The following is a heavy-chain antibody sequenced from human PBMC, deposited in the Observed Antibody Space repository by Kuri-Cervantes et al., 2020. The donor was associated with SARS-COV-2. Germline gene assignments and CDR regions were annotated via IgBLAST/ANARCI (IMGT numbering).Heavy chain of an antibody. CDR2: ISYGGSNK. J-gene: IGHJ4*02. CDR1: GFTFSSYA. V-gene: IGHV3-30*04. Sequence: GGSLRLSCAASGFTFSSYAMSWVRQAPEKGLEWVAVISYGGSNKYYADSGKGRFTITRDNSKNTLYLQMNSLRAEDTAVYYCARSRHMAAHTDYWGQGTLVTVSS. D-gene: IGHD6-25*01. CDR3: ARSRHMAAHTDY.